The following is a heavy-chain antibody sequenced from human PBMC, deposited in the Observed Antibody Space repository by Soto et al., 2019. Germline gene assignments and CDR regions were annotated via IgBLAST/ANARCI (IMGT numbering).Heavy chain of an antibody. J-gene: IGHJ5*02. CDR2: ISWNSRSI. Sequence: EVQLVESGGGLVQPGRSLRLSCEASGFTFDDYAMHWVRQAPGKGLEWVSGISWNSRSIGYADSVKGRFTISRDSAKNSLYLQMKTLRPEDTAFYYCARVDSQDFDWMQPFGLWGQGTRVTVSS. CDR3: ARVDSQDFDWMQPFGL. V-gene: IGHV3-9*01. D-gene: IGHD3-9*01. CDR1: GFTFDDYA.